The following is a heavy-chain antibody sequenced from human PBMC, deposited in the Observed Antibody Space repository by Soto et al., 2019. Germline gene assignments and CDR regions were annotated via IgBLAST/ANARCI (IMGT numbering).Heavy chain of an antibody. CDR2: IIPIFGTA. Sequence: QVQLVQSGAEVKKPGSSVKVSCKASGGTFSSYAISWVRQAPGQGLEWMGGIIPIFGTANYAQKFQGRVTITADESTSTAYMELNSLRSEDTAVYYCARAFGYCSSTSCYAEDYYYYGMDVWGQGTTVTVSS. CDR1: GGTFSSYA. CDR3: ARAFGYCSSTSCYAEDYYYYGMDV. D-gene: IGHD2-2*01. V-gene: IGHV1-69*01. J-gene: IGHJ6*02.